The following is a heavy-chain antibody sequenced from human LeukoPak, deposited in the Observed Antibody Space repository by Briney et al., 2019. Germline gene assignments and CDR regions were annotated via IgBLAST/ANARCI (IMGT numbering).Heavy chain of an antibody. V-gene: IGHV1-2*02. CDR1: GYTFTGYY. Sequence: ASVTVSCKASGYTFTGYYMHWVRQAPGQGLEWMGWINPNSGGTNYAQKFQGRVTMTRDTSISTAYMELSRLRSDDTAVYYCARELRYFDWLLSFDYWGQGTLVTVSS. D-gene: IGHD3-9*01. CDR2: INPNSGGT. J-gene: IGHJ4*02. CDR3: ARELRYFDWLLSFDY.